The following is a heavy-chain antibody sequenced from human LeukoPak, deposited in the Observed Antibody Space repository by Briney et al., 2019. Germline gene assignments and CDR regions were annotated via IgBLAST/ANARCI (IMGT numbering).Heavy chain of an antibody. CDR1: GFTFSSYW. D-gene: IGHD1-14*01. Sequence: PGGSLRLSCAVSGFTFSSYWMSWVRQAPGKGLEWVANIKQDGSEKYYVDSVKGRFTISRDNAKNSLYLQMNSLRAEDTAVYYCARAALTGAFDNWGQGTMVTVSS. CDR3: ARAALTGAFDN. CDR2: IKQDGSEK. V-gene: IGHV3-7*01. J-gene: IGHJ3*02.